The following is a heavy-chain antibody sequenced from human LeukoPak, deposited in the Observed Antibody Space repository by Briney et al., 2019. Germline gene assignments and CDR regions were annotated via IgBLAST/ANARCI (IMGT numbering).Heavy chain of an antibody. CDR1: GGSFSGYY. CDR2: IYTSGST. CDR3: AGGSVYRYYFDY. J-gene: IGHJ4*02. Sequence: KPSETLSLTCAVYGGSFSGYYWSWIRQPAGKGLEWIGRIYTSGSTNYNPSLKSRVTMSVDTSKNQFSLKLSSVTAADTAVYYCAGGSVYRYYFDYWGQGTLVTVSS. D-gene: IGHD3-16*02. V-gene: IGHV4-59*10.